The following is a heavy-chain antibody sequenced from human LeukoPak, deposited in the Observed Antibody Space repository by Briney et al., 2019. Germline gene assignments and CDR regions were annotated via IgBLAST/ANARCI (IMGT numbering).Heavy chain of an antibody. CDR1: GGSISSYY. CDR3: ASVLFVYYMDV. J-gene: IGHJ6*03. Sequence: SETLSLTCTVSGGSISSYYWIWIRQPPGKGLEWIGYIHYSGSTNYNPPLKSRLTISVDTSNNQFSLKLSSVTAADTAVYYCASVLFVYYMDVWGKGTTVTVSS. D-gene: IGHD6-6*01. V-gene: IGHV4-59*12. CDR2: IHYSGST.